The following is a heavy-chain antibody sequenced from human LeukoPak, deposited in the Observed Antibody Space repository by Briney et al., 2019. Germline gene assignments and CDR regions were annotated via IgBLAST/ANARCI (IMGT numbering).Heavy chain of an antibody. CDR2: IFYSGIT. CDR3: ARHAVAARRFDY. D-gene: IGHD6-6*01. J-gene: IGHJ4*02. V-gene: IGHV4-59*08. CDR1: CGSISIYY. Sequence: KPSETLSLTCTVSCGSISIYYWSWIRQPPGKGLEWILYIFYSGITNYNPPLKSRFTISVNMSKNQFSLKLSSVTAADTAVYYCARHAVAARRFDYWGQGTLVTVSS.